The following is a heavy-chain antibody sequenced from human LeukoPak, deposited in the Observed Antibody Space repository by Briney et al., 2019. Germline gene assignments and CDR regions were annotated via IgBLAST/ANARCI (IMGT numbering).Heavy chain of an antibody. CDR3: ARQTGYFRY. J-gene: IGHJ1*01. V-gene: IGHV4-59*08. CDR2: IYYSGST. D-gene: IGHD3-10*01. Sequence: SETLSLTCTVSGGSISSDYWSWIRQPREKGLEWIGHIYYSGSTNYNPSLKSRVTISVDTSKNQFSLKLNSVTAADTAVYYCARQTGYFRYWGQGTLVAVSS. CDR1: GGSISSDY.